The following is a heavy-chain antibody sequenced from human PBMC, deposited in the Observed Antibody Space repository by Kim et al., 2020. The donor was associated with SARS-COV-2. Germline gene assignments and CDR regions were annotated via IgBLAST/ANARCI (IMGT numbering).Heavy chain of an antibody. V-gene: IGHV4-59*13. CDR2: IYYSGST. CDR3: ARGDLVVDFWSGSQNWYFDL. J-gene: IGHJ2*01. D-gene: IGHD3-3*01. Sequence: SETLSLTCTVSGGSISSYYWSWIRQPPGKGLEWIGYIYYSGSTNYNPSLKSRVTISVDTSKNQFSLKLSSVTAADTAVYYCARGDLVVDFWSGSQNWYFDLWGRGTLVTVSS. CDR1: GGSISSYY.